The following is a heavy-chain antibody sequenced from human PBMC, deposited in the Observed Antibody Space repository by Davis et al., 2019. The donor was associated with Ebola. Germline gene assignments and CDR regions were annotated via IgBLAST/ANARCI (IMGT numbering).Heavy chain of an antibody. CDR1: GFTFSSYG. CDR3: ARDHRIVVVTEPDY. J-gene: IGHJ4*02. Sequence: PGRSLRPSCAPSGFTFSSYGMHWVRQAPGKGLEWVAVIWYDGSNKYYADSVKGRFTISRDNSKNTLYLQMNSLRAEDTAVYYCARDHRIVVVTEPDYWGQGTLVTVSS. CDR2: IWYDGSNK. V-gene: IGHV3-33*01. D-gene: IGHD2-21*02.